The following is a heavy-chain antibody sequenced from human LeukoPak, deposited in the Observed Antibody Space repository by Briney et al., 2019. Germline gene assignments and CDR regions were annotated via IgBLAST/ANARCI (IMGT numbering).Heavy chain of an antibody. CDR3: ARARQGLGVSNWSDP. CDR2: IKYDGSEK. J-gene: IGHJ5*02. V-gene: IGHV3-7*01. D-gene: IGHD1-1*01. CDR1: GLIFSDYW. Sequence: GGSLRLFCEASGLIFSDYWMTWVRQAPGKGLEGVVNIKYDGSEKYCVDSLKGRFTIARDNEQNSLYLEMNSRRAEDTANYYCARARQGLGVSNWSDPWGQGTLVTVSS.